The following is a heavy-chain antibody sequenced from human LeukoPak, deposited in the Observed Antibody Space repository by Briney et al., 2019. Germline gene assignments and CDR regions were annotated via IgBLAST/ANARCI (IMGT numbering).Heavy chain of an antibody. CDR1: GYTFTRYG. V-gene: IGHV1-18*01. CDR3: ARSLHYYDNSGLFIQY. Sequence: ASVKVSCKASGYTFTRYGFSWVRPAPGQGLEWMGWISSNNGNTKYAQKLQGRVTMTADTTTSTAYMELRSLRSDDTAVYYCARSLHYYDNSGLFIQYWGQGTLVTVSS. D-gene: IGHD3-22*01. CDR2: ISSNNGNT. J-gene: IGHJ1*01.